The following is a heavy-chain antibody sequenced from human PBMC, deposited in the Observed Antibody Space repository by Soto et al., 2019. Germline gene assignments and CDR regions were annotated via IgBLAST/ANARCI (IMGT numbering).Heavy chain of an antibody. CDR3: ARDRSSSWYDV. D-gene: IGHD2-2*01. CDR2: VYYNGRS. V-gene: IGHV4-61*01. J-gene: IGHJ4*02. Sequence: KPSETLSLTCSVSGGSIRGSTDYWSWIRQPPGRGLEWIGYVYYNGRSNSSPALKNRVTISVDTSNNQFSLRLRSVTTADTAIYYCARDRSSSWYDVWGQGTPVTVSS. CDR1: GGSIRGSTDY.